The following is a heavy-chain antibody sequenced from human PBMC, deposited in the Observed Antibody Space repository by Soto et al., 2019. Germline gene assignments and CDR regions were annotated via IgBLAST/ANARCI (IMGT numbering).Heavy chain of an antibody. J-gene: IGHJ6*02. CDR1: GYTFTSYG. Sequence: ASVKVSCKASGYTFTSYGISWVRQAPGQGLGWMGWISAYNGNTNYAQKLQGRVTMTTDTSTSTAYMELRSLRSDDTAVYYCARESRDIVVVPAAINPYYYYYGMDVWGQGTTVTVSS. CDR2: ISAYNGNT. D-gene: IGHD2-2*02. CDR3: ARESRDIVVVPAAINPYYYYYGMDV. V-gene: IGHV1-18*04.